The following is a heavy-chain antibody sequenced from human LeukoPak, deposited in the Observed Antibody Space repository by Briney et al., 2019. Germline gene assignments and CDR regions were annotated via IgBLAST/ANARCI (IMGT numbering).Heavy chain of an antibody. CDR3: ARVWSSGYTKDY. D-gene: IGHD3-22*01. CDR2: VVGGGGTT. V-gene: IGHV3-23*01. J-gene: IGHJ4*02. CDR1: GFTFNNYA. Sequence: GGSLRLSCAASGFTFNNYAMSWVRQAPGKGLEWVSAVVGGGGTTFYADSVKGRFTISRDNAKNSVYLQMNSLRAEDTAVYYCARVWSSGYTKDYWGQGTLVTVSS.